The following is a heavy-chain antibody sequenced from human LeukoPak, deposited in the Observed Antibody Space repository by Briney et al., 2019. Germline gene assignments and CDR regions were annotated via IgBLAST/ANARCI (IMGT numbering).Heavy chain of an antibody. D-gene: IGHD5-12*01. CDR2: IYYGGTT. V-gene: IGHV4-31*03. CDR3: ARDAGYPDGFDY. J-gene: IGHJ4*02. Sequence: SETLSLTCTVSGGSISSGGYYWSWIRQHPGKGLEWIGYIYYGGTTYYKPSLKSRVTISVDTSKNQLSLKLSSVTAADTAVYYCARDAGYPDGFDYWGQGTLVTVSS. CDR1: GGSISSGGYY.